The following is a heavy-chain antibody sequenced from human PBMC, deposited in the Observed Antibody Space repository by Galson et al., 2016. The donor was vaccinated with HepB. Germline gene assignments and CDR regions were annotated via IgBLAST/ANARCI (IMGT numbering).Heavy chain of an antibody. D-gene: IGHD6-6*01. CDR3: ARGNEYSSPFYYYYAMDV. V-gene: IGHV4-59*01. J-gene: IGHJ6*02. CDR1: GGSISSYY. CDR2: IYFTGGT. Sequence: DPLSLTCSIFGGSISSYYWTWMRQPPGKGLEWIGNIYFTGGTNYNPSLKSRVTISLDTSRNQFSLKLTSGTAADSAIYYRARGNEYSSPFYYYYAMDVWGQGTTVTVSS.